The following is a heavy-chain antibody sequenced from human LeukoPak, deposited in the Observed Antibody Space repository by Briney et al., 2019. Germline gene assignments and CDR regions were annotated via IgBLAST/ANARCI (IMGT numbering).Heavy chain of an antibody. CDR2: ISSTSSYI. CDR1: GFSFSIHS. CDR3: ATSWGFDS. Sequence: PGGSLRLSCAASGFSFSIHSMNWVRQAAGKGLEWVSYISSTSSYIYYADSVKGRFTISRDNAKNSLYLQMNSLRAEDTAVYYCATSWGFDSWGQGTLVTVSS. D-gene: IGHD3-16*01. V-gene: IGHV3-21*01. J-gene: IGHJ4*02.